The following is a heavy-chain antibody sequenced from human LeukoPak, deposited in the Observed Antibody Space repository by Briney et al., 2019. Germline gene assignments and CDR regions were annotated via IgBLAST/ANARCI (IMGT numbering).Heavy chain of an antibody. Sequence: PGRSLRLSCAASGFTFDDYAMHWVRHAPGKGLEWVSGISWNSGSIVYADSVKGRFTISRDNAKNSLYLQMNSLRAEDTALYYCAKGLGYSYGYPFDYWGQGTLVTVSS. CDR1: GFTFDDYA. J-gene: IGHJ4*02. D-gene: IGHD5-18*01. CDR3: AKGLGYSYGYPFDY. V-gene: IGHV3-9*01. CDR2: ISWNSGSI.